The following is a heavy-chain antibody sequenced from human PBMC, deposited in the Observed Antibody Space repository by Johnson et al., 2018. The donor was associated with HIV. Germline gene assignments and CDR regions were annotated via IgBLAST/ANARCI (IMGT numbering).Heavy chain of an antibody. CDR1: GFTFSSYA. Sequence: HVQLVESGGGVVQPGRSLRLSCAASGFTFSSYAMHWVRQAPGKGLEWVAVISYDGSNKYYADSVKGRFTISRDNSKNTLYLQMNSLRAEDTAVYYCVRSQYSGRTGGAFDIWGQGTMVTVSS. CDR2: ISYDGSNK. CDR3: VRSQYSGRTGGAFDI. J-gene: IGHJ3*02. V-gene: IGHV3-30*04. D-gene: IGHD1-26*01.